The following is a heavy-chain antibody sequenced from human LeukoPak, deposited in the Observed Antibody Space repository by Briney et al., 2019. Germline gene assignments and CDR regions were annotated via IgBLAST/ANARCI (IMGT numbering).Heavy chain of an antibody. CDR3: ARYPLSYSGNWHYYFDY. Sequence: GASVKVSCKASGYTFTSYGISWVRQAPGQGLEWMAWISAYNGNTNYAQNLQDRVFMNTDTSTTTAYMELRSLRSDDTAVYYCARYPLSYSGNWHYYFDYWGQGTLVTVSS. CDR1: GYTFTSYG. D-gene: IGHD6-13*01. V-gene: IGHV1-18*04. J-gene: IGHJ4*02. CDR2: ISAYNGNT.